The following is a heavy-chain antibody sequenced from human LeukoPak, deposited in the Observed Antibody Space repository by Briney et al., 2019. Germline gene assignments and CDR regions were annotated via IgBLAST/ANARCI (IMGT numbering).Heavy chain of an antibody. V-gene: IGHV1-69*15. D-gene: IGHD6-13*01. J-gene: IGHJ4*02. CDR3: ARERPPGDSSNWFLEGYFDI. CDR1: GGTFSSYA. Sequence: ASVKVSCKASGGTFSSYAITWVRQAPGQGLEWMGRIIPIFGTANYAQKFQGRVTITSDESTSTAYMELSTLRSDDTAVYYCARERPPGDSSNWFLEGYFDIWGQGTLVTVSS. CDR2: IIPIFGTA.